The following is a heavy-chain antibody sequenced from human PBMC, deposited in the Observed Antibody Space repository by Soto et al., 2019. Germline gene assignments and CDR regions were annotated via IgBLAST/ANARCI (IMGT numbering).Heavy chain of an antibody. CDR2: IYGNADA. CDR3: AHRQLSSFDY. D-gene: IGHD6-6*01. J-gene: IGHJ4*02. CDR1: GFSLTTGGVA. V-gene: IGHV2-5*01. Sequence: SGPTLVNPTQTLTVTCTFSGFSLTTGGVAVGWIRQPPGKALEWLALIYGNADARYSPSLKSRLTITKDTSKNQVVLTLSNMDPVDTAIYYCAHRQLSSFDYWGQGALVTAPQ.